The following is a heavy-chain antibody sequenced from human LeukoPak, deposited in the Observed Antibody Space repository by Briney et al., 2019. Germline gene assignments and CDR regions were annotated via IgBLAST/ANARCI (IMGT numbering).Heavy chain of an antibody. Sequence: ASVKVSCKASGYTFTSYGISWVRQAPGQGLEWMGWISAYNGNTNYAQKLQGRVTMTTDTSTGTAYMELRSLRSDDTAVYYCARGPGIAAAGSFFFDYWGQGTLVTVSS. CDR3: ARGPGIAAAGSFFFDY. CDR2: ISAYNGNT. D-gene: IGHD6-13*01. V-gene: IGHV1-18*01. J-gene: IGHJ4*02. CDR1: GYTFTSYG.